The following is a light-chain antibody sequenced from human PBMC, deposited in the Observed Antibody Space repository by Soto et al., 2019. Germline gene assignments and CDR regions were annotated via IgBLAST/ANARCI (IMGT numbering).Light chain of an antibody. CDR2: GAS. Sequence: EIVLTRSPGTLSLSPGERATLSCRASQSVSSDYLAWYQQKPGQPPRLLIYGASSRATGIPDRFSGSGSGTDFTLTISRLEPEDFAVYYCQQYGRTPPWTFGQGTKVEIK. CDR3: QQYGRTPPWT. J-gene: IGKJ1*01. CDR1: QSVSSDY. V-gene: IGKV3-20*01.